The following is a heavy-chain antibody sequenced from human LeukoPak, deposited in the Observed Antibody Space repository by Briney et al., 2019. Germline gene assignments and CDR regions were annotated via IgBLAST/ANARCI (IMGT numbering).Heavy chain of an antibody. CDR2: VSYSGST. D-gene: IGHD3-9*01. Sequence: SETLSLTCTVFGDSINSCYWSWIRQSPGKGLEWVGYVSYSGSTNYNPSLNSRVTISVDRSKNQFSLKLTSVTAADSAMYYCARDYDTTGANWFGPWGQGALVTVSS. CDR3: ARDYDTTGANWFGP. J-gene: IGHJ5*02. V-gene: IGHV4-59*01. CDR1: GDSINSCY.